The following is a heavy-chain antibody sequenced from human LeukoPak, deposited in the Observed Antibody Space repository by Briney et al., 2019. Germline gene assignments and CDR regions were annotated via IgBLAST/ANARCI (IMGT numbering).Heavy chain of an antibody. D-gene: IGHD5-18*01. J-gene: IGHJ4*02. Sequence: GGSLRLSCAASGFTFSSYEMNWVRQAPGKGLEWVSYISSSGSTIYYADSVKGRFTISGDNSKNTLYLQMNSLRAEDTAVYYCAKDLYRGYSYGHRSLFDYWGQGTLVTVSS. CDR3: AKDLYRGYSYGHRSLFDY. V-gene: IGHV3-48*03. CDR1: GFTFSSYE. CDR2: ISSSGSTI.